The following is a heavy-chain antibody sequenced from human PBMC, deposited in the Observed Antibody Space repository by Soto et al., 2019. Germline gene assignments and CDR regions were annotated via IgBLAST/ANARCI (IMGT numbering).Heavy chain of an antibody. CDR3: ARGMIGDKLDY. Sequence: AQTLSLTCTVSGGSISSYYWSWIRQPPGKGLEWIGYIYYSGSTNYNPSLKSRVTISVDTSKNQFSLKLSSVTAADTAVYYCARGMIGDKLDYWGQGTLVTASS. CDR1: GGSISSYY. V-gene: IGHV4-59*01. J-gene: IGHJ4*02. CDR2: IYYSGST. D-gene: IGHD3-22*01.